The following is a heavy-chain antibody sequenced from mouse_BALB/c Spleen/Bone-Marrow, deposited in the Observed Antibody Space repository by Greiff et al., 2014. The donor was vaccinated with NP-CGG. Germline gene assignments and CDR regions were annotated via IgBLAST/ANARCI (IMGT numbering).Heavy chain of an antibody. CDR3: ARDGYYVFYAMDY. D-gene: IGHD2-3*01. CDR1: GFTFSSYG. CDR2: INSNGGST. J-gene: IGHJ4*01. Sequence: EVKLVESGGGLVQPGGSLKLSCAASGFTFSSYGMSWVRQTPDKRLELVATINSNGGSTYYPDSVKCRLTISRDNAKNTLYLQMSSLKSEDTAMYYCARDGYYVFYAMDYWGQGTSVTVSS. V-gene: IGHV5-6-3*01.